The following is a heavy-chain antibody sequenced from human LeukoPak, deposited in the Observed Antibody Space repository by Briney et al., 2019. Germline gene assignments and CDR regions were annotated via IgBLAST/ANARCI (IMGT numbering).Heavy chain of an antibody. CDR2: IYHSGST. J-gene: IGHJ4*02. V-gene: IGHV4-38-2*02. Sequence: SETLSLTCTVSGYSISSGYYWGWIRQPPGKGLEWIGSIYHSGSTYYNPSLKSRVTISVDTSKNQFSLKLGSVTAADTAVYYCARAPSQDSSGDYWGQGTLVTVSS. D-gene: IGHD6-19*01. CDR3: ARAPSQDSSGDY. CDR1: GYSISSGYY.